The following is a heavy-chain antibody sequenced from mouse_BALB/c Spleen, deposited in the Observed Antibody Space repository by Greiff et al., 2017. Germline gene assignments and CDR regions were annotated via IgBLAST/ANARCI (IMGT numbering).Heavy chain of an antibody. CDR3: ARRGYRGTWFAY. Sequence: QVQLQQSGAELARPGASVKLSCKASGYTFTSYWMQWVKQRPGQGLEWIGAIYPGDSDTRYTQKFKGKATLTADKSSSTAYMQLSSLASEDSAVYYCARRGYRGTWFAYWGQGTLVTVSA. J-gene: IGHJ3*01. D-gene: IGHD2-14*01. V-gene: IGHV1-87*01. CDR2: IYPGDSDT. CDR1: GYTFTSYW.